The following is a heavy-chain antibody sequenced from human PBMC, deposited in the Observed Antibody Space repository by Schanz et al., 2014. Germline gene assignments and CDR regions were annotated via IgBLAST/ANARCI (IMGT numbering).Heavy chain of an antibody. Sequence: QAQLMESGGGVVQPGTSLILSCSVSGFSLNTYGIHWFRQPAGKGLEWVAVIWSDGSGKYYADSVKGRFTISRDSPKNTLYLQMNSLRAEDTALYYCARPRFDYGEVDYWGQGTLVTVSS. J-gene: IGHJ4*02. D-gene: IGHD4-17*01. CDR1: GFSLNTYG. CDR3: ARPRFDYGEVDY. V-gene: IGHV3-33*01. CDR2: IWSDGSGK.